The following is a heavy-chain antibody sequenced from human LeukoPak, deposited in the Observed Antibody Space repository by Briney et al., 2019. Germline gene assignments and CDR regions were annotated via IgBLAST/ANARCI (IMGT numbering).Heavy chain of an antibody. CDR1: GFTFSSYA. CDR3: AREGAMVTDDAFDI. J-gene: IGHJ3*02. D-gene: IGHD2-21*02. V-gene: IGHV3-30*04. CDR2: ISYDGSNK. Sequence: GGSLRLSCAASGFTFSSYAMHWVRQAPGKGLEWVAVISYDGSNKYYADSVKGRFTISRDNSKNTLYLQMNSLRAEDTAVYYCAREGAMVTDDAFDIWGQGTMVTVSS.